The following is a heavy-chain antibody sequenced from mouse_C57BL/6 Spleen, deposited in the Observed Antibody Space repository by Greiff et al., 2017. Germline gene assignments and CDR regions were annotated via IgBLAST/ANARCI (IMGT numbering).Heavy chain of an antibody. CDR3: ERDDYDWFAY. V-gene: IGHV1-64*01. J-gene: IGHJ3*01. D-gene: IGHD2-4*01. CDR2: LHPNSGST. CDR1: GYTFTSYW. Sequence: VQLQQPGAELVKPGASVKLSCKASGYTFTSYWMHWVKQRPGQGLEWIGILHPNSGSTNYNEKFKSKATLTVDKSSSTAYMQLSSLPSEDSAVXYCERDDYDWFAYWGQGTLATVSA.